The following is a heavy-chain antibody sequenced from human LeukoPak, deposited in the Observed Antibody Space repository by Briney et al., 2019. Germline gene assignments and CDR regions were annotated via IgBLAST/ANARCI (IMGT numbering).Heavy chain of an antibody. J-gene: IGHJ6*03. D-gene: IGHD3/OR15-3a*01. Sequence: SETLSPTCTVSGGSISSYYWSWIRQPPGKGLEWIGYIYYSGSTNYNPSLKSRVTISVDTSKNQFSLKLSSVTAADTAVYYCARLGLDYYYYYMDVWGKGTTVTVSS. CDR2: IYYSGST. CDR3: ARLGLDYYYYYMDV. V-gene: IGHV4-59*01. CDR1: GGSISSYY.